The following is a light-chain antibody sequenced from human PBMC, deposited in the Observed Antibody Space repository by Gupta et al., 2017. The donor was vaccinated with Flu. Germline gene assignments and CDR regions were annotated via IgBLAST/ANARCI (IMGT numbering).Light chain of an antibody. CDR1: HTVVTY. CDR2: AIT. Sequence: DIQMSQSPSSLSASVGDRVTVACRASHTVVTYLNWYQHKPGRAPQLLIYAITTLQSGVPSRFSADGYGTDFTLTISALQPEDSATYYCQQCESMPRTFGEGTRVEI. V-gene: IGKV1-39*01. CDR3: QQCESMPRT. J-gene: IGKJ4*02.